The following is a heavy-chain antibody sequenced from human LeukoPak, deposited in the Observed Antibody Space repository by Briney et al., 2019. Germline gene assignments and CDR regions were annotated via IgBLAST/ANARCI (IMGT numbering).Heavy chain of an antibody. CDR2: INHSGST. D-gene: IGHD2-15*01. J-gene: IGHJ5*02. CDR1: GGSFSGYY. Sequence: PSETLSLTCAVYGGSFSGYYWSWIRQPPGKGLEWIGEINHSGSTNYNPSLKSRVTISVDTSKNQFSLKLSSVTAADTAVYYCARARGIICSGGSCYRTGYWFDPWGQGTLVTVSS. CDR3: ARARGIICSGGSCYRTGYWFDP. V-gene: IGHV4-34*01.